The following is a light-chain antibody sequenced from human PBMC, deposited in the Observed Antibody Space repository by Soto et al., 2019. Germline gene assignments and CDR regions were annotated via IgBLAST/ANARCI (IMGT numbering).Light chain of an antibody. Sequence: EIVMTQSPATLSVSPGERATLSCRASQSVSSNLAWYQQKPGQAPRLLIYDASTRATGIPARFSGSGSGTEFTLTISSLQSGDFAVYYCQQYNNWPPITVGQGTRLEIK. CDR3: QQYNNWPPIT. CDR1: QSVSSN. J-gene: IGKJ5*01. CDR2: DAS. V-gene: IGKV3-15*01.